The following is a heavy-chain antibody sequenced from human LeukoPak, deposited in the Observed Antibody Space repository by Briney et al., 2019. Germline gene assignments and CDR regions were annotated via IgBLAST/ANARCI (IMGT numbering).Heavy chain of an antibody. D-gene: IGHD3-22*01. CDR2: INTDGSST. Sequence: PGGSLRLSCAASGFTFSSYWMHWVRQAPGKGLVWVSRINTDGSSTSYADSVKGRFTISRDNAKNTLYLQMNSLRAEDTAVYYCAKEMYYYDSSGYWFFDYWGQGTLVTVSS. V-gene: IGHV3-74*01. CDR1: GFTFSSYW. CDR3: AKEMYYYDSSGYWFFDY. J-gene: IGHJ4*02.